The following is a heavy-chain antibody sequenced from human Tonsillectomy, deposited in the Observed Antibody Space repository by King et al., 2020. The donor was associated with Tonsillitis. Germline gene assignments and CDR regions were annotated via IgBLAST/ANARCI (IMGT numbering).Heavy chain of an antibody. J-gene: IGHJ4*02. CDR3: ARSARDGYNCYFDY. CDR1: GGSISTSNNY. V-gene: IGHV4-39*01. D-gene: IGHD5-24*01. Sequence: QLQESGPGLVKPSETLSLTCTVSGGSISTSNNYWGWIRQPPGKGLEWIGNIYYGGSTFHNPSLKSQVTISVDTSKNQFSLRLSSVTAADTAVYYCARSARDGYNCYFDYWGQGTLATVSS. CDR2: IYYGGST.